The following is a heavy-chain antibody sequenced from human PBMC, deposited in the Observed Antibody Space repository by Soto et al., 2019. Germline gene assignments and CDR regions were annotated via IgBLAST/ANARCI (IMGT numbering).Heavy chain of an antibody. CDR1: GGTFSSYA. CDR2: FNPIFETA. Sequence: ASVKVSCKASGGTFSSYAISWVRQAPGQGLEWMGGFNPIFETANYAQKFQGRVTITADESTNTAYMELSSLRSEDTAVYYCTRGITLIRGVIPPGYYYGMDVWGQGTTVTVSS. J-gene: IGHJ6*02. CDR3: TRGITLIRGVIPPGYYYGMDV. V-gene: IGHV1-69*13. D-gene: IGHD3-10*01.